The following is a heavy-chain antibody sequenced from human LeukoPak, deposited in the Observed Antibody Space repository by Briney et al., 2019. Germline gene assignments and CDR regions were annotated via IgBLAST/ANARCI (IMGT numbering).Heavy chain of an antibody. J-gene: IGHJ4*02. CDR2: ISWNSGSI. CDR1: GFTFDDYA. D-gene: IGHD6-13*01. Sequence: PGGSLRLSCAASGFTFDDYAMHWVRQAPGKGLEWVSGISWNSGSIGYADSVKGRFTISRDNAKNSLYLQMNSLRAEDTALYYCAKDSSRLRGNSSWRSCFDYWGQGTLVTVSS. CDR3: AKDSSRLRGNSSWRSCFDY. V-gene: IGHV3-9*01.